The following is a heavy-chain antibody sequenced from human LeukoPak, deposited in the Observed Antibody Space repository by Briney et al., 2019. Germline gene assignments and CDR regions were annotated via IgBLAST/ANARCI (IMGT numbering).Heavy chain of an antibody. CDR3: AGGGGSSGRYVADY. CDR1: GFTFSSYG. Sequence: GGSLRLSCAASGFTFSSYGLHWVRQAPGKGLEWVAVISDDGSDKYYVDSVKGRFTISRDNSMNTLYLHMNGLRADDTAVYYCAGGGGSSGRYVADYWGQGTPVTVSS. D-gene: IGHD6-19*01. CDR2: ISDDGSDK. J-gene: IGHJ4*02. V-gene: IGHV3-30*03.